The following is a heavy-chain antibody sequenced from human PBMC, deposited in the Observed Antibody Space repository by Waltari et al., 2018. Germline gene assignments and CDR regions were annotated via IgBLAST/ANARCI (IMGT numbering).Heavy chain of an antibody. J-gene: IGHJ6*02. Sequence: QVQLQESGPGLVKPSETLSLTCTVSGGSISSYYWSWIRQPQGKGLAWIGYIYYSGSTNYNPSLKSRVTISVDTSKNQFSLKLSSVTPEDTAVYYCARAFTIFGVVIHIPYYYYGMDVWGQGTTVTVSS. V-gene: IGHV4-59*12. CDR2: IYYSGST. CDR3: ARAFTIFGVVIHIPYYYYGMDV. D-gene: IGHD3-3*01. CDR1: GGSISSYY.